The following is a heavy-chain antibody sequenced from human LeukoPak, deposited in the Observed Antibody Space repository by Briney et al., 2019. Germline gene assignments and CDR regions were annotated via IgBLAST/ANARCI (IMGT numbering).Heavy chain of an antibody. CDR1: GYTLTELS. D-gene: IGHD4-17*01. V-gene: IGHV1-69*13. CDR2: IIPIFGTA. CDR3: ARGYGDYASVDY. Sequence: ASVKVSCKVSGYTLTELSMHWVRQAPGQGLEWMGGIIPIFGTANYAQKFQGRVTITADESTSTAYMELSSLRSEDTAVYYCARGYGDYASVDYWGQGTLVTVSS. J-gene: IGHJ4*02.